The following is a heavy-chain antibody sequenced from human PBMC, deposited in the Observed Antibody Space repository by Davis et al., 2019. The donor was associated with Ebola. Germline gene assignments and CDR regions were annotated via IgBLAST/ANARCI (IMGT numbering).Heavy chain of an antibody. CDR1: GGTFSSYA. CDR3: ARVKRWLHYYGMDV. J-gene: IGHJ6*02. V-gene: IGHV1-69*06. Sequence: SVKVSCKASGGTFSSYAISWVRQAPGQGLEWMGGIIPIFGTANYAQKFQGRVTITADKSTSTAYMELSSLRSEDTAVYYCARVKRWLHYYGMDVWGQGTTVTVSS. D-gene: IGHD5-24*01. CDR2: IIPIFGTA.